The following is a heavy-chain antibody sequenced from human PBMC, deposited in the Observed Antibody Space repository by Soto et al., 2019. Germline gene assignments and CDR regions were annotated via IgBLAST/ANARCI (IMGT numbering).Heavy chain of an antibody. V-gene: IGHV5-10-1*01. CDR2: IDPRDSQT. D-gene: IGHD1-26*01. CDR3: ARLFCSTDTCDSWFDP. Sequence: GESVKISGRGFGDTLTTFWISWVRQMPWKGLEWMGRIDPRDSQTNYSPSFQGHVIISVDKSISTAYLQWDSLKASDTAMYYCARLFCSTDTCDSWFDPWGQGTLVTVSS. J-gene: IGHJ5*02. CDR1: GDTLTTFW.